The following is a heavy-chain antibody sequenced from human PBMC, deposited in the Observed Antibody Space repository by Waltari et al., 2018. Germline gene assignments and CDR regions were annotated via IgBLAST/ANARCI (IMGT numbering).Heavy chain of an antibody. D-gene: IGHD6-19*01. CDR2: IYYSGST. CDR1: VGSISSRSYY. J-gene: IGHJ6*03. Sequence: QLQLQESGPGLVKPSETLSLTCTVSVGSISSRSYYWGWIRQPPGKGLEWIGSIYYSGSTYYNPSLKSRVTISVDTSKNQFSLKLSSVTAADTAVYYCASKQWAASYYYYMDVWGKGTTVTVSS. V-gene: IGHV4-39*01. CDR3: ASKQWAASYYYYMDV.